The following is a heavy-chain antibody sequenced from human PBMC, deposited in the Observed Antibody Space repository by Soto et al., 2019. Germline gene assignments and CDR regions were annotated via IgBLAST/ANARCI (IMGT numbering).Heavy chain of an antibody. Sequence: GASVKVSCKASGYTFTSYAMHWVRQAPGQRLEWMGWINAGNGNTKYSQKFQGRVTITRDTSASTAYMELSSLRSEDTAVYYCAREGGSGRPVPRTYDYYYYGMDVWGQGTTVTVSS. J-gene: IGHJ6*02. CDR3: AREGGSGRPVPRTYDYYYYGMDV. V-gene: IGHV1-3*01. CDR2: INAGNGNT. D-gene: IGHD6-19*01. CDR1: GYTFTSYA.